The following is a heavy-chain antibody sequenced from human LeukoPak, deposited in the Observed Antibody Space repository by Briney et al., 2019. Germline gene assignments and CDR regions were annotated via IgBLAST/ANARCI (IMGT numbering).Heavy chain of an antibody. Sequence: PWGSLRLSCAASGFTFRRYWMAWVRQAPGKGLEWVANIKEDGSETYYVDSVKGRFTISRDNAKNSLYLQMNSLRAEDTALYYCARVGLLWFGIGAFDIWGQGTMVTVSS. CDR3: ARVGLLWFGIGAFDI. CDR1: GFTFRRYW. J-gene: IGHJ3*02. CDR2: IKEDGSET. V-gene: IGHV3-7*03. D-gene: IGHD3-10*01.